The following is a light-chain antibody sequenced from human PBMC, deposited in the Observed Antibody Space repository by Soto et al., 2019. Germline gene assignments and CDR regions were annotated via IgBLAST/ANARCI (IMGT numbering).Light chain of an antibody. V-gene: IGLV1-44*01. J-gene: IGLJ1*01. Sequence: QSVLTQPPSASETPGQTGSISCYGSNSHIASNTVNWYQHLPGTAPKLLIYYNNQRPSGVPDRFSGSTSGTSAYLAISGLQSEDESDYYCAAWDDTLKRYVFGPGTKLTVL. CDR3: AAWDDTLKRYV. CDR2: YNN. CDR1: NSHIASNT.